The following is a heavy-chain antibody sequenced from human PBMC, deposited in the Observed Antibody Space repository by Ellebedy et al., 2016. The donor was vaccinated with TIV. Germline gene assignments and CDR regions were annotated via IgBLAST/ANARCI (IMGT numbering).Heavy chain of an antibody. CDR1: GFAVTYNY. D-gene: IGHD1-26*01. CDR3: ARDVGGIYYYGMDV. Sequence: PGGSLRLSCTASGFAVTYNYMNWVRQAPGKGLEWVAVTSYDGSQKYYADSVKGRFTISRDNSKNTVFLQMNSLRAEDTSVYYCARDVGGIYYYGMDVWGQGTTVTVSS. J-gene: IGHJ6*02. V-gene: IGHV3-30*03. CDR2: TSYDGSQK.